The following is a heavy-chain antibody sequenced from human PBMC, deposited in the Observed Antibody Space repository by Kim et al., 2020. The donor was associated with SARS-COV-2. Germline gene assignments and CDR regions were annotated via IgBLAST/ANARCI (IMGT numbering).Heavy chain of an antibody. D-gene: IGHD5-12*01. CDR1: GYTFTSYG. CDR3: ARCSAYGYSGYDRARDYYYCGMDV. Sequence: ASVKVSCKASGYTFTSYGISWVRQAPGQGLEWMGWISAYNGNTNYAQKLQGRVTMTTDTSTSTAYMELRSLRSDETAVYYCARCSAYGYSGYDRARDYYYCGMDVWGQGTTVTVSS. V-gene: IGHV1-18*04. J-gene: IGHJ6*02. CDR2: ISAYNGNT.